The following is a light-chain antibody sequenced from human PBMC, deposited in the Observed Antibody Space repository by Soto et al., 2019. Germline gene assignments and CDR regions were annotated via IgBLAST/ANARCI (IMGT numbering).Light chain of an antibody. CDR3: QQCENLPYT. CDR1: QDINNY. CDR2: DAS. V-gene: IGKV1-33*01. J-gene: IGKJ2*01. Sequence: DVLMTQSPSSLSASVGDRVTITCQASQDINNYLNWYQQKPGKAPKLLIYDASNLETGVPLRFSGSGSGTEFTFTISSLQPDDIATYYCQQCENLPYTFGQGTKLEMK.